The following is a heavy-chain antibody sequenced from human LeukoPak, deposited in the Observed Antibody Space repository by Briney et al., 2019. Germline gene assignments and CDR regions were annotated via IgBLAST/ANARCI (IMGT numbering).Heavy chain of an antibody. CDR3: ARDYGGSSPFDY. D-gene: IGHD4-23*01. J-gene: IGHJ4*02. CDR2: ISGSADTA. CDR1: GFTFSTYE. Sequence: PGGSLRLSCAASGFTFSTYEINWVRQAPGKGLEWISYISGSADTAYYADSVKGRFTISRDNAKNSLYLQMNSLRAEDTAVYYCARDYGGSSPFDYWGQGTLVTVSS. V-gene: IGHV3-48*03.